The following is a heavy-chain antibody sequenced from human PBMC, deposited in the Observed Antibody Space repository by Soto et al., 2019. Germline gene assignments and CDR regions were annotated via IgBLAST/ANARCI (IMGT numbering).Heavy chain of an antibody. CDR3: ATYSSSWFGFDC. D-gene: IGHD6-13*01. J-gene: IGHJ4*02. CDR2: ILDDGNNK. V-gene: IGHV3-30-3*01. CDR1: GLTFSNHI. Sequence: PGGSLRLSCAASGLTFSNHIMHWVRQAPGKGLEWVAVILDDGNNKYYADYVKGRFTISRDNSKNTLYLQMNSLRAEDTAVYYCATYSSSWFGFDCWGQGTLVTVSS.